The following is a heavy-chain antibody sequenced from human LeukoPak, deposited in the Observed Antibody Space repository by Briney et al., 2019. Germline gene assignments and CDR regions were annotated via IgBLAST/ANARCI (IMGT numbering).Heavy chain of an antibody. D-gene: IGHD6-19*01. J-gene: IGHJ4*02. CDR2: ISYDGSNK. V-gene: IGHV3-30-3*01. CDR3: ARDPYQWLSSYYFDY. Sequence: GGSLRLSCAASGFTFSSYAMHWVRQAPGKGLEWVAVISYDGSNKYYADSVKGRFTISRDNSKNTLYPQMNSLRAEDTAVYYCARDPYQWLSSYYFDYWGQGTLVTVSS. CDR1: GFTFSSYA.